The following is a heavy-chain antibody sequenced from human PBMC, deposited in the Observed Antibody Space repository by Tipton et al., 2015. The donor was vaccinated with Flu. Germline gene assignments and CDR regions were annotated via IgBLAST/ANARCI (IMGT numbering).Heavy chain of an antibody. CDR1: GYSISSGYY. CDR2: IYHSGST. CDR3: ASGPHYDFWSGYFTVQFDY. Sequence: TLSLTCAVSGYSISSGYYWGWIRQPPGKGLEWIGSIYHSGSTYYNPSLKSRVTISVDTSKNQFSLKLSSVTAADTAVYYCASGPHYDFWSGYFTVQFDYWGQGTLVTVSS. D-gene: IGHD3-3*01. V-gene: IGHV4-38-2*01. J-gene: IGHJ4*02.